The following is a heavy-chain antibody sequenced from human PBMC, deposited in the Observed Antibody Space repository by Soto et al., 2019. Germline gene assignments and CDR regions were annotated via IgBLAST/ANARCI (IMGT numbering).Heavy chain of an antibody. J-gene: IGHJ5*02. CDR2: IYYSGRA. CDR3: ARTPRDYYGTPHNWFDP. Sequence: PSETLSLTCTVSGGSISSSSYYWGWIRQPPGKGLEWIGSIYYSGRAYYNPSLKSRVTISVDTSKNQFSLKLSSVTAADTAVYYYARTPRDYYGTPHNWFDPWGQGTLVTVSS. V-gene: IGHV4-39*07. CDR1: GGSISSSSYY. D-gene: IGHD3-10*01.